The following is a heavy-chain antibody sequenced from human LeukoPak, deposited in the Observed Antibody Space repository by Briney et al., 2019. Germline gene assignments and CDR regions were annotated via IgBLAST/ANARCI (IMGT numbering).Heavy chain of an antibody. CDR3: AKVGSSGYYYDIYFDY. V-gene: IGHV3-23*01. CDR2: ISGSGGST. D-gene: IGHD3-22*01. J-gene: IGHJ4*02. Sequence: GGSLRLSCAASGFTFSSYAMSWVRQAPGKGLEWVPAISGSGGSTYYADSVKGRFTISRDNSKNTLYLQMNSLRAEDTAVYYCAKVGSSGYYYDIYFDYWGQGTLVTVSS. CDR1: GFTFSSYA.